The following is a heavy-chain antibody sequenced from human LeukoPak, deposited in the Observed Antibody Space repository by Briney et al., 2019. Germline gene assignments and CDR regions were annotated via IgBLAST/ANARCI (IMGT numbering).Heavy chain of an antibody. J-gene: IGHJ4*02. CDR1: GGSISSYY. CDR3: ARIRTTVTPYFDY. D-gene: IGHD4-17*01. V-gene: IGHV4-59*01. CDR2: IYYSGST. Sequence: SETLSLTCTVSGGSISSYYWSWIRQPPGKGLEWIGYIYYSGSTNYNPSLKSRVTISVDTSKNQFSLKLSSVTAADTAVYYCARIRTTVTPYFDYWGQGTLVTASS.